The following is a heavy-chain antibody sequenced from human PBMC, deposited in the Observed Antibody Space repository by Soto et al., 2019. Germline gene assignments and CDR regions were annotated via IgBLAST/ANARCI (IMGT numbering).Heavy chain of an antibody. CDR1: GDSITSNSYF. V-gene: IGHV4-39*01. CDR3: ARHFSGDYFGY. Sequence: ETLSLTCTVSGDSITSNSYFWAWIRQPPGKGLEWIGSIYYSGTTYYNPSLKSRVTISVDRSKNQFSLKLSSVTAADTAVYYCARHFSGDYFGYWGQGALVTVS. CDR2: IYYSGTT. J-gene: IGHJ4*02.